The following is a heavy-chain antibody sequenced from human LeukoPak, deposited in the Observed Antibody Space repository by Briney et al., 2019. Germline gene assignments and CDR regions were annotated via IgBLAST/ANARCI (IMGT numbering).Heavy chain of an antibody. Sequence: GASVKVSCKASGYTFTSYGISWVRQAPGQGLEWMGWINPNSGGTNYAQKFQGRVTMTRDTSISTAYMELSRLRSDDTAVYYCARARWGYYDFWSGYYRFDYWGQGTLVTVSS. CDR2: INPNSGGT. J-gene: IGHJ4*02. D-gene: IGHD3-3*01. V-gene: IGHV1-2*02. CDR1: GYTFTSYG. CDR3: ARARWGYYDFWSGYYRFDY.